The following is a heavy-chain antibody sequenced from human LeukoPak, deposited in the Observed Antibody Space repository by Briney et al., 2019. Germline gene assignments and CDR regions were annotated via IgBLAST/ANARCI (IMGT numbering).Heavy chain of an antibody. CDR1: GFTFSNYG. Sequence: GGSLRLSCAASGFTFSNYGMHWVRQAPGKGLEWVAGITYDGMNKFYADSVQGRSTISRDNSKNTLYLQMNSLRAEDTAVYYCARLPKANIAVAGYYFDYWGQGTLVTVSS. V-gene: IGHV3-30*03. J-gene: IGHJ4*02. D-gene: IGHD6-19*01. CDR3: ARLPKANIAVAGYYFDY. CDR2: ITYDGMNK.